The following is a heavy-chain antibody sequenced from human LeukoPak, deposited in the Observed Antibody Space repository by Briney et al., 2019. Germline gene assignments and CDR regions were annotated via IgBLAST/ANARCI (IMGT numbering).Heavy chain of an antibody. CDR3: AKPIIVVVPAAARGSPGAFDI. J-gene: IGHJ3*02. CDR1: GFTFSSYG. V-gene: IGHV3-30*02. CDR2: IRYDGSNK. D-gene: IGHD2-2*01. Sequence: GGSLRLSCADSGFTFSSYGMHWVRQAPGKGLEWVAFIRYDGSNKYYADSVKGRFTISRDNSKNTLYLQMNRLRAEDTAVYYCAKPIIVVVPAAARGSPGAFDIWGQGTMVTVSS.